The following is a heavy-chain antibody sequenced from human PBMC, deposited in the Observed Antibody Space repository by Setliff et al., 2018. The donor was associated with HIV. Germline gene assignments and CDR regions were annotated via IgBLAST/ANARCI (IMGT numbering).Heavy chain of an antibody. J-gene: IGHJ3*02. Sequence: PETLSLTCTVSGGPMRDYHWSWIRQAPGKGLEWIGWIYYSGSTYYNPSLENRVTISIDMSTNHFYLRLPSVTAADTAIYYCVRQTQWDLGDDSFDIWGQGTMVTVSS. CDR1: GGPMRDYH. CDR3: VRQTQWDLGDDSFDI. CDR2: IYYSGST. V-gene: IGHV4-59*08. D-gene: IGHD3-16*01.